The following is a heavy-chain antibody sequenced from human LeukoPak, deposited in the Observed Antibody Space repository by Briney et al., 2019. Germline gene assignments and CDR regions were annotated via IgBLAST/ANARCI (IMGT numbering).Heavy chain of an antibody. D-gene: IGHD2-2*01. J-gene: IGHJ4*02. Sequence: GGSLRLSCAASGFTFSSYAMHWVRQAPGKGLEYVSAISSNGGSTYYANSVKGRFTISRDNSKNTLYLQMGSLRAEDMAVYYCARLYCSSTSCYRSNLGYFDYWGQGTLVTVSS. CDR3: ARLYCSSTSCYRSNLGYFDY. V-gene: IGHV3-64*01. CDR1: GFTFSSYA. CDR2: ISSNGGST.